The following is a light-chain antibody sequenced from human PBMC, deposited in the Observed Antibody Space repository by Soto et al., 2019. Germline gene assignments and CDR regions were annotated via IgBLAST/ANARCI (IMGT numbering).Light chain of an antibody. J-gene: IGLJ2*01. CDR1: SSNIGNNY. CDR3: GTWDSSLGAVV. V-gene: IGLV1-51*01. CDR2: DNT. Sequence: QAVVTQPPSVSAAPGQKVTISCSGSSSNIGNNYVSWYQHLPGAAPKLFIYDNTKRPSGIPDRFSGSKSGTSATLGITGLQTGDEAEYYCGTWDSSLGAVVFGGGTQLTVL.